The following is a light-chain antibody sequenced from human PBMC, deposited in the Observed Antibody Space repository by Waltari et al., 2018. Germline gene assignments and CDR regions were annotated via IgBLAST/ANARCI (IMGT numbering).Light chain of an antibody. Sequence: EVVMTQSPATLSVSPGERATLSCRASQNINKLLAWYQQKPGQAPRLLIYRASTRATGIPVRFSGSESGTEFTLTISSLQSEDFAIYYCQEYNNWPITFGQGTRLEIK. V-gene: IGKV3-15*01. J-gene: IGKJ5*01. CDR2: RAS. CDR3: QEYNNWPIT. CDR1: QNINKL.